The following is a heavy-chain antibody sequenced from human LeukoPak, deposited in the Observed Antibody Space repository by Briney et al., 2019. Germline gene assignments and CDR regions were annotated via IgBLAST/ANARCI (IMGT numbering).Heavy chain of an antibody. CDR1: GGSISSGGYY. V-gene: IGHV4-31*03. D-gene: IGHD5-24*01. CDR2: IYYSGST. CDR3: ARMAKPYYYGMDV. Sequence: SETLSLTCTVSGGSISSGGYYWSWIRQHPGKGLEWIGYIYYSGSTYYNPSLKSRVTISVDTSKNQFSLKLSSVTAADTAVYYCARMAKPYYYGMDVWGQGTTVTVSS. J-gene: IGHJ6*02.